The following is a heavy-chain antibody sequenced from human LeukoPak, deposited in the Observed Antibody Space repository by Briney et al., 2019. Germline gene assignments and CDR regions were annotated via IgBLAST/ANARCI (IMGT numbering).Heavy chain of an antibody. CDR3: ASRYFDWLSNHYYFDY. CDR2: IYYSGST. V-gene: IGHV4-34*01. Sequence: SETLSLTCAVYGGSFSGYYWSWIRQPPGKGLEWIGSIYYSGSTYYNPSLKSRVTISVDTSKNQFSLKLSSVTAADTAVYYCASRYFDWLSNHYYFDYWGQGTLVTVSS. CDR1: GGSFSGYY. J-gene: IGHJ4*02. D-gene: IGHD3-9*01.